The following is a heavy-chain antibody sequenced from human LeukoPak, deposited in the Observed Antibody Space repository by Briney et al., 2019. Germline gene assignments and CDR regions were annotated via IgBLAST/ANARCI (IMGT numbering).Heavy chain of an antibody. D-gene: IGHD3-22*01. CDR1: GFTFSSYA. V-gene: IGHV3-23*01. CDR2: ISGSGGST. Sequence: QTGGSLRLSCAASGFTFSSYAMSWVRQAPGKGLEWVSAISGSGGSTYYADSVKGRFTISRDNSKNTLYLQMNSLRAEDTAVYYCAKDPTMIVVVIPDYWGQGTLVTVSS. J-gene: IGHJ4*02. CDR3: AKDPTMIVVVIPDY.